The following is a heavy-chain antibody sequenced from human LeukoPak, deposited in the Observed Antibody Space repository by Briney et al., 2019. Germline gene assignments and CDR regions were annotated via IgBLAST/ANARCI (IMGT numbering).Heavy chain of an antibody. CDR2: ISYDGSNK. CDR1: GFTFSSYA. CDR3: AREPMVRGVIGVYFDY. Sequence: GGSLRLSCAASGFTFSSYAMHWVRQAPGKGLEWVAVISYDGSNKYYADSVKGRFTISRDNSKNTLYLQMNSLRAEDTAVYYCAREPMVRGVIGVYFDYWGQGTLVTVSS. V-gene: IGHV3-30*04. D-gene: IGHD3-10*01. J-gene: IGHJ4*02.